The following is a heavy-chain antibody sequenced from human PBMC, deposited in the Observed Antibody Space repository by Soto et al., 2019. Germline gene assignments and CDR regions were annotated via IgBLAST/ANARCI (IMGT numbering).Heavy chain of an antibody. J-gene: IGHJ4*02. V-gene: IGHV3-53*01. CDR1: GFTVSNNY. D-gene: IGHD2-15*01. Sequence: SLRLSCVASGFTVSNNYMSWVRQAPGRGLEWVSAISNTGSTYYAGSVKGRSTISRDSSTNTLYLEVNSLRADDTAVYYCAKVNVVVVAATFEYEYYFDYWGQGTLVTVSS. CDR2: ISNTGST. CDR3: AKVNVVVVAATFEYEYYFDY.